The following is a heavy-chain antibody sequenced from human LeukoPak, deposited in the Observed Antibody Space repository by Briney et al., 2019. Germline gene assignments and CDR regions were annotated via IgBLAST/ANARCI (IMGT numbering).Heavy chain of an antibody. CDR3: ARRFSSGWYQNFDY. D-gene: IGHD6-19*01. Sequence: SETLSLTCAVYGGSFSGYYWSWIRQPPGKGLEWIGEINHSGSTNYNPSLKSRVTISVDTSKNQFSLKLSSVTAADTAVYYCARRFSSGWYQNFDYWGQGILVTVSS. CDR1: GGSFSGYY. J-gene: IGHJ4*02. CDR2: INHSGST. V-gene: IGHV4-34*01.